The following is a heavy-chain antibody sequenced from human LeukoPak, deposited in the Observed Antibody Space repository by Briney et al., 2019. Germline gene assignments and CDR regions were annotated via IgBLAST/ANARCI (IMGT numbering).Heavy chain of an antibody. D-gene: IGHD6-6*01. CDR1: GYTFTGYY. Sequence: ASVKVSCKASGYTFTGYYMHWVRQAPGQGLEWMGWINSNSGGTNYAQKFQGRVTMTRDTSISTAYMELSRLRSDDTAVYYCARFHSSSSYFESWGQGTLVTVSS. J-gene: IGHJ4*02. CDR2: INSNSGGT. CDR3: ARFHSSSSYFES. V-gene: IGHV1-2*02.